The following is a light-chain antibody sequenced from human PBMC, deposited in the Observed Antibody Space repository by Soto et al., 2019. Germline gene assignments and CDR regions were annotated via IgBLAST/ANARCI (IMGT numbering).Light chain of an antibody. J-gene: IGLJ1*01. V-gene: IGLV2-8*01. Sequence: QSALTQPPSASGSPGQSVTISCTGTSSDVGGYTYVSWYQQHPGKAPKLMFNEVSKRPSGVPDRFSGSKSGNTASLTVSGLQAEDEADYYCSSYAGSNNYVFGTGTKLTVL. CDR1: SSDVGGYTY. CDR3: SSYAGSNNYV. CDR2: EVS.